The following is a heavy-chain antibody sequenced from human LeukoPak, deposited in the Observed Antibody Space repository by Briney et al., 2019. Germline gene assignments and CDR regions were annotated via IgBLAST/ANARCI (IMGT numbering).Heavy chain of an antibody. CDR2: IKQDGSEK. J-gene: IGHJ4*02. V-gene: IGHV3-7*03. D-gene: IGHD6-13*01. Sequence: PGGSLRLSCAASGFTFSSYWMSWVRQAPGKGLEWVANIKQDGSEKYYVDSVKGRFTISRDNAKNSLFLQMNTLRPEDTAVYYCARVMWQQLAPSDYWGQGTLVTVSS. CDR3: ARVMWQQLAPSDY. CDR1: GFTFSSYW.